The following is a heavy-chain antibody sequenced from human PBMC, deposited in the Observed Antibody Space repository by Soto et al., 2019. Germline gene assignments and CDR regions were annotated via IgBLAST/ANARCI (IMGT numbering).Heavy chain of an antibody. V-gene: IGHV3-11*01. CDR3: ARDPQEYCSGGSCSGGSNYYFDY. CDR2: ISSSGSTI. D-gene: IGHD2-15*01. Sequence: SGGSLRLSCAASGFTFSDYYMSWIRQAPGKGLEWVSYISSSGSTIYYADSVKGRFTISRDNAKNSLYLQMNSLRAEDTAVYYCARDPQEYCSGGSCSGGSNYYFDYWGQGTLVTVSS. J-gene: IGHJ4*02. CDR1: GFTFSDYY.